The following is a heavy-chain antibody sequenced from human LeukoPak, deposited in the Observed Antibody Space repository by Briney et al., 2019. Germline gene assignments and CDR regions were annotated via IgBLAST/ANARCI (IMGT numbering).Heavy chain of an antibody. CDR2: ISYDGSNK. CDR1: GFTFSSYG. CDR3: AKTEDPVGIVVVVAPYGMDV. J-gene: IGHJ6*02. D-gene: IGHD2-15*01. Sequence: PGGSLRLSCAASGFTFSSYGMHWVRQAPGKGLEWVAVISYDGSNKYYADSVKGRFTISRDNSKNTLYLQMNSLRAEDTAVYYCAKTEDPVGIVVVVAPYGMDVWGQGTTVTVSS. V-gene: IGHV3-30*18.